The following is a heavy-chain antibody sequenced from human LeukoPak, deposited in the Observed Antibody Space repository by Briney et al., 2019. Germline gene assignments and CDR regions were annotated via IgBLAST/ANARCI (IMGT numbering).Heavy chain of an antibody. CDR1: GYTFTSYG. V-gene: IGHV1-18*01. Sequence: ASVKVSCKASGYTFTSYGISWVRQAPGQGLEWMGWIGAYNGNTNYAQKFQGRVTITADESTSTAYMELSSLRSEDTAVYYCARMVRRLERLKIGGSSVYATGYYFDYWGQGTLVTVSS. J-gene: IGHJ4*02. CDR2: IGAYNGNT. D-gene: IGHD5/OR15-5a*01. CDR3: ARMVRRLERLKIGGSSVYATGYYFDY.